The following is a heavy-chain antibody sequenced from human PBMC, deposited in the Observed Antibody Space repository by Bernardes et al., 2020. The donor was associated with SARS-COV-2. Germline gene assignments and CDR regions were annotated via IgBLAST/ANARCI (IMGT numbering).Heavy chain of an antibody. V-gene: IGHV1-8*01. CDR3: ARVPPQYYDFWSGYYTDYYYGMDV. CDR1: GYTFTSYD. J-gene: IGHJ6*02. D-gene: IGHD3-3*01. Sequence: ASVKVSCKASGYTFTSYDINWVRQATGQGLEWMGWMNPNSGNTGYAQKFQGRVTMTRNTSISTAYMELSSLRSEDTAVYYCARVPPQYYDFWSGYYTDYYYGMDVWGQGTTVTVSS. CDR2: MNPNSGNT.